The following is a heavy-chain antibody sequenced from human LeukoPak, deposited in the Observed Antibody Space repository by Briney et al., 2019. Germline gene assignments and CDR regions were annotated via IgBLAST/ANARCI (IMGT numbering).Heavy chain of an antibody. Sequence: ASVKVSCKASGYTFTGYYMHWVRQAPGQGLEWMGWSNPNSGGTNYAQKFQGRVTMTRDTSIGTAYMALSRLRSDDTAVYYCARGGHRRYYYTSGSAFDPWGQGTLVTVSS. J-gene: IGHJ5*02. D-gene: IGHD3-10*01. CDR2: SNPNSGGT. CDR3: ARGGHRRYYYTSGSAFDP. CDR1: GYTFTGYY. V-gene: IGHV1-2*02.